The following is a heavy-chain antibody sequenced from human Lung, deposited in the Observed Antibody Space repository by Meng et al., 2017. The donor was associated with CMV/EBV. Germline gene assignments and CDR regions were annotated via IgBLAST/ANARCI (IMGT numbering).Heavy chain of an antibody. CDR3: PTPPGDYESSGYYFMD. J-gene: IGHJ4*02. V-gene: IGHV3-73*01. CDR2: ISSRLNNYAT. CDR1: GFTFSGAA. Sequence: GGSLRLSCAASGFTFSGAAMHWVRLASGKGLEWVGRISSRLNNYATAYVASVKGRFSISRDDSGHTAYLQMNSLKTEDTAVYYSPTPPGDYESSGYYFMDWGQGTLVTVSS. D-gene: IGHD3-22*01.